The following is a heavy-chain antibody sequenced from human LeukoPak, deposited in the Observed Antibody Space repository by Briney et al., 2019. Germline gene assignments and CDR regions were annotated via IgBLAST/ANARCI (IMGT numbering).Heavy chain of an antibody. D-gene: IGHD3-10*01. J-gene: IGHJ6*02. Sequence: SDTLSLTCTVSGGSISSYYWSWIRQPPGKGREWIGYIYYSGSTNYNPSLKSRVTISVATSKNQFSLKLSSVTAAHTAVYYCARVAHYGSGIGRGNYYYYGMDVWGQGTTVTVSS. CDR3: ARVAHYGSGIGRGNYYYYGMDV. V-gene: IGHV4-59*07. CDR2: IYYSGST. CDR1: GGSISSYY.